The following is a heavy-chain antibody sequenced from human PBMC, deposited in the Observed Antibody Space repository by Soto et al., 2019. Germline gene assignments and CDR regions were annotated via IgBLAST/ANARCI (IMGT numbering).Heavy chain of an antibody. CDR2: INHSGST. V-gene: IGHV4-34*01. D-gene: IGHD5-12*01. CDR3: ARASGYDC. J-gene: IGHJ4*02. CDR1: CGSFVGYY. Sequence: SETLSLTCAFYCGSFVGYYWSWIRQPPGKGLEWIGEINHSGSTNYNPSLKSRVTISVDTSKNQFSLKLSSVTAADTAVYYCARASGYDCWGQGTLVTVSS.